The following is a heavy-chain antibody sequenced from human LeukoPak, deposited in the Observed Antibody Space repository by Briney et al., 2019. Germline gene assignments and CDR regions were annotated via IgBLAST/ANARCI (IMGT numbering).Heavy chain of an antibody. J-gene: IGHJ6*02. CDR3: AKDTGGDHGYYYYGMDV. CDR2: ISWNSGTI. V-gene: IGHV3-9*01. CDR1: GFTFDDYA. Sequence: GGSLRLSCAASGFTFDDYAMHWVRQAPGKGLEWVSGISWNSGTIGCADSVKGRFTISRDNAKNSLYLQMNSLRAEDTALYYCAKDTGGDHGYYYYGMDVWGQGTTVTVSS. D-gene: IGHD2-21*02.